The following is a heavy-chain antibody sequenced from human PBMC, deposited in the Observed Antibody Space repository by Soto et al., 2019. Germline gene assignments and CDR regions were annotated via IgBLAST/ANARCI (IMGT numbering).Heavy chain of an antibody. CDR3: AREGRYFDL. V-gene: IGHV4-34*01. CDR2: INHSGST. CDR1: GGSFSFYY. J-gene: IGHJ2*01. Sequence: QVQLQQWGAGLLKPSETLSLTCAVYGGSFSFYYWSWIRQPPGKGLEWIGEINHSGSTNYNPSLKSRVTISVDTSKNQFALKLSSVTAADTAVYYCAREGRYFDLWGRGTLVTVSS.